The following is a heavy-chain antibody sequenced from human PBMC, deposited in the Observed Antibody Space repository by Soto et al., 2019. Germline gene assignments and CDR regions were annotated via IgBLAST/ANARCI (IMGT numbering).Heavy chain of an antibody. Sequence: PGGSLRLSCAASGFTFSTYTMTWVRQAPGKGLEWVSGITGDDDRAYYADSVKGRFTISRDISKSTLHLQMNSLRAEDTAVYYCAKDQSSGRPYFFDFWGQGTMVTVSS. CDR1: GFTFSTYT. D-gene: IGHD3-10*01. J-gene: IGHJ4*02. V-gene: IGHV3-23*01. CDR2: ITGDDDRA. CDR3: AKDQSSGRPYFFDF.